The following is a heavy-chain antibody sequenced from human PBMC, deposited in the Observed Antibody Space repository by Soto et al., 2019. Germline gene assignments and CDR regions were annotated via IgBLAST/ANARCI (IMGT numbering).Heavy chain of an antibody. Sequence: QVQLVQSGAEVKKPGASVKVSCKASGYTFTSYGISWGRQAPGQGLEWMGWISAYNGNTNYAQKLQGRVTMTTDTSQSPAYMELRSMRSDDTAVYYCARERGDIVVVVAADAFDILGQGTMVTVSS. J-gene: IGHJ3*02. CDR2: ISAYNGNT. CDR3: ARERGDIVVVVAADAFDI. D-gene: IGHD2-15*01. CDR1: GYTFTSYG. V-gene: IGHV1-18*01.